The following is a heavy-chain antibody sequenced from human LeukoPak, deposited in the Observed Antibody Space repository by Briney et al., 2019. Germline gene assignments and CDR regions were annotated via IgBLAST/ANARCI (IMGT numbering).Heavy chain of an antibody. Sequence: GGSLRLSCAASGFTFSSYGMSWVRQAPGKGLERVSAISGSGGSTYYADSVKGRFTISGDNSKSTLYLQMNSLRAEDTAVYYCAKDSSFDLYFDYWGQGTLVTVSS. CDR3: AKDSSFDLYFDY. V-gene: IGHV3-23*01. CDR1: GFTFSSYG. J-gene: IGHJ4*02. CDR2: ISGSGGST.